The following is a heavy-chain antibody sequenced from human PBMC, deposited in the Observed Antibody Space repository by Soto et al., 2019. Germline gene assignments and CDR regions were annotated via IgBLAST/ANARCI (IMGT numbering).Heavy chain of an antibody. CDR2: IYYSGST. Sequence: PSETLSLTCTVSGGPISSSSYYWGWIRQPPGKGLEWIGSIYYSGSTYYNPSLKSRVTISVDTSKNQFSLKLSSVTAADTAVYYCARLKDSSSWYSYYYYGMDVWGQGTTVTVSS. D-gene: IGHD6-13*01. CDR3: ARLKDSSSWYSYYYYGMDV. V-gene: IGHV4-39*01. CDR1: GGPISSSSYY. J-gene: IGHJ6*02.